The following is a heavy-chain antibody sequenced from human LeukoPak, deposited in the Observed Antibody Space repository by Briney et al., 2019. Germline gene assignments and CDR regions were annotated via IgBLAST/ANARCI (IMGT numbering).Heavy chain of an antibody. D-gene: IGHD1-26*01. CDR1: GFTFSSYS. CDR2: ISSSSSTI. V-gene: IGHV3-48*01. Sequence: GGSLRLSCAASGFTFSSYSMNWVRQAPGKGLEWVSYISSSSSTIYYADSVEGRFTISRDNAKNSLYLQMNSLRAEDTAVYYCARKARGGSFPVGYWGQGTLVTVSS. J-gene: IGHJ4*02. CDR3: ARKARGGSFPVGY.